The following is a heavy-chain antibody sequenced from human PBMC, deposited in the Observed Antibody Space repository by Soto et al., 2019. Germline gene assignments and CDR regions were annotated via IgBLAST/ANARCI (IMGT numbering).Heavy chain of an antibody. CDR2: INTGNGDT. CDR3: ARADCSSTSCSLGFDP. V-gene: IGHV1-3*04. D-gene: IGHD2-2*01. CDR1: GYTFTSYT. Sequence: QVHLVQSGAEVKKPGASVKVSCKASGYTFTSYTIHWVRQAPGQRLEWMGWINTGNGDTKYSQSFQGRVTITRDTSASTAYMELSSLKSEDTAVYYCARADCSSTSCSLGFDPWGQGTLVTVSS. J-gene: IGHJ5*02.